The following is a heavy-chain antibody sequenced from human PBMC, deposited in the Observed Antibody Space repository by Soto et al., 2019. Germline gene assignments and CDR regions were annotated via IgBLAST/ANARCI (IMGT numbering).Heavy chain of an antibody. Sequence: SETLSLTCTVSGGSISSGDYYWSWIRQPPGKGLEWIGYIYYSGSTYYNPSLKSRVTISVDTSKNQFSLKLSSVTAADTAVYYCARSDYVWGSYRYPQGAFDIWGQGTMVTVSS. J-gene: IGHJ3*02. CDR2: IYYSGST. CDR3: ARSDYVWGSYRYPQGAFDI. D-gene: IGHD3-16*02. CDR1: GGSISSGDYY. V-gene: IGHV4-30-4*01.